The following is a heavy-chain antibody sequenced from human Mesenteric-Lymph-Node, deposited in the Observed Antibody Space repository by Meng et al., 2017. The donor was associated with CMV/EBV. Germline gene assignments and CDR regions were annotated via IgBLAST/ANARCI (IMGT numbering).Heavy chain of an antibody. CDR2: INPNSGGT. D-gene: IGHD4-17*01. CDR3: AREQNYGDFYYYYYGLDV. Sequence: ASVKVSCKASGYTFTGYYMHWVRQAPGQGLEWMGWINPNSGGTNYAQKFQGRVTMTRDTSISTAYMELSRLKSDDTAVYYCAREQNYGDFYYYYYGLDVWDQGTTVTVSS. J-gene: IGHJ6*02. CDR1: GYTFTGYY. V-gene: IGHV1-2*02.